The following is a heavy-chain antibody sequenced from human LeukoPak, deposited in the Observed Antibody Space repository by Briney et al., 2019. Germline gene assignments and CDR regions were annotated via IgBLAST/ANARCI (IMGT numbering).Heavy chain of an antibody. CDR2: IYYSGST. Sequence: SETLSLTCTVSGGSISSYYWSWIRQPPGKGLEWIGYIYYSGSTNYNPSLKSRVTISVDTSKNQFSLKLSSVTAADTALYYCARGHYDILTGYYEYAFDIWGQGTMVTVSS. CDR1: GGSISSYY. J-gene: IGHJ3*02. CDR3: ARGHYDILTGYYEYAFDI. D-gene: IGHD3-9*01. V-gene: IGHV4-59*01.